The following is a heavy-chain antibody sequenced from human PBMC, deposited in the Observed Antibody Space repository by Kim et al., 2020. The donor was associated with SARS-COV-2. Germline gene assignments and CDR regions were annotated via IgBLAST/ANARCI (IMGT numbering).Heavy chain of an antibody. CDR2: IYYSGST. CDR3: ARYYDIHYFDY. Sequence: SETLSLTCTVSGGSISSSSYYWGWIRQPPGKGLEWIGSIYYSGSTYYNPSLKSRVTISVDTSKNQFSLKLSSVTAADTAVYYCARYYDIHYFDYWGQGTLVTVSS. V-gene: IGHV4-39*07. J-gene: IGHJ4*02. CDR1: GGSISSSSYY. D-gene: IGHD3-9*01.